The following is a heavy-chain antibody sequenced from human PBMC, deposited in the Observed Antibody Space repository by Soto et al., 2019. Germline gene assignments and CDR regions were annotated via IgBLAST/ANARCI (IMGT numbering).Heavy chain of an antibody. J-gene: IGHJ3*02. CDR1: GYTFTSYG. D-gene: IGHD2-2*02. CDR2: ISAYNGNT. CDR3: ARASLYQLLYGGDAFDI. V-gene: IGHV1-18*04. Sequence: QVQLVQSGAEVKKPGASVKVSCKASGYTFTSYGISWVRQAPGQGLEGMGWISAYNGNTNYAQKLQGRVTMTTDTSTSTAYMELRSLRSDDTAVYYCARASLYQLLYGGDAFDIWGQGTMVTVSS.